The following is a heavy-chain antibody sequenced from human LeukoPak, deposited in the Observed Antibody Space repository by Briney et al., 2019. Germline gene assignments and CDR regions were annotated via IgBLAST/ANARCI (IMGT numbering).Heavy chain of an antibody. D-gene: IGHD4-11*01. CDR1: GYTFTSYG. Sequence: ASVKVSCKASGYTFTSYGISWVRQAPGQGLEWMGWISAYNGNTNYAQKLQGRVTMTTDTSTSTAYMELSRLTSDDTAVYYCAKDAIARDYRNSDYWGQGTLVTVSS. V-gene: IGHV1-18*01. CDR3: AKDAIARDYRNSDY. CDR2: ISAYNGNT. J-gene: IGHJ4*02.